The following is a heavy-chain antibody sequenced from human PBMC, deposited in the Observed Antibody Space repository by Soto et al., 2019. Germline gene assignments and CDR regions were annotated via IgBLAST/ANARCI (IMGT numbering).Heavy chain of an antibody. CDR1: GFTVSSNY. CDR2: IYSGGST. D-gene: IGHD1-1*01. CDR3: ARVESGAFDI. Sequence: GGSLRLSCAASGFTVSSNYMSWVRQAPGKGLEWVSVIYSGGSTYYADSVKGRFTISKENSKNTLYLQMNSLRAEDTAVYYCARVESGAFDIWGQGTMVTVSS. V-gene: IGHV3-66*01. J-gene: IGHJ3*02.